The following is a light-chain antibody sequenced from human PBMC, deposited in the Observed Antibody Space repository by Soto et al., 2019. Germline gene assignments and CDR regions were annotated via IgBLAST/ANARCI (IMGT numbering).Light chain of an antibody. CDR1: QSVSSD. CDR2: DAS. CDR3: QQYNNWPFS. J-gene: IGKJ5*01. Sequence: EIVMTQSPDTLSVSPGERATLSCRASQSVSSDLAWYHQKPGQAPRLLIYDASTRATGIPARFSGSGSGTTFTLTISSLQSEDFAVYFCQQYNNWPFSFGQGTRLEIK. V-gene: IGKV3-15*01.